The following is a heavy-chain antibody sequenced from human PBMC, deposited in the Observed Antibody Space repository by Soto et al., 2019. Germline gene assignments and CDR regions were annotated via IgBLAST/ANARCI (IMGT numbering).Heavy chain of an antibody. J-gene: IGHJ6*02. CDR1: GFTFGTYT. CDR3: ARVMCGDCSSYYYYSMDV. V-gene: IGHV3-21*01. CDR2: IGTTSSYI. Sequence: GGSLRLSCAASGFTFGTYTMNWVRQVPGKGLEWVSSIGTTSSYIYYADSVRGRFTISRDNAGGSVYLQMSSLRAEDTAVYYCARVMCGDCSSYYYYSMDVWRQGTTVTVSS. D-gene: IGHD2-21*02.